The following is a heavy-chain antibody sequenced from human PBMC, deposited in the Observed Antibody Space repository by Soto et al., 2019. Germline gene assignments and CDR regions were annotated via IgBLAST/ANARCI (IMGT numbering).Heavy chain of an antibody. Sequence: GGSLRLSCAASGFTFSDYAIHWVRQAPGKGLEWVAVISYDGRSKYYADSVKGRFTISRDNSKNTLYRQMDSLRPEDTAVYYCTRDLGRGCTSTSCLDYYYYYYGLDVWGQGTTVTVSS. CDR1: GFTFSDYA. D-gene: IGHD2-2*01. V-gene: IGHV3-30*04. J-gene: IGHJ6*02. CDR3: TRDLGRGCTSTSCLDYYYYYYGLDV. CDR2: ISYDGRSK.